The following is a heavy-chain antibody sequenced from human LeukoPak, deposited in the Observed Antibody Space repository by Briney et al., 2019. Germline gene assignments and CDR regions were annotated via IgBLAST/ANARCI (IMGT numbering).Heavy chain of an antibody. CDR1: GFTFSSYS. V-gene: IGHV3-21*01. D-gene: IGHD3-3*01. Sequence: PGGSLRLSCAASGFTFSSYSMNWVRQAPGKGLEWVSSISSSSSYIYYADSVKGRFTISRDNAKNSLYLQMNSLRAEDTAVYYCASLRFLEWSPLDYWGQGTLVTVSS. CDR3: ASLRFLEWSPLDY. CDR2: ISSSSSYI. J-gene: IGHJ4*02.